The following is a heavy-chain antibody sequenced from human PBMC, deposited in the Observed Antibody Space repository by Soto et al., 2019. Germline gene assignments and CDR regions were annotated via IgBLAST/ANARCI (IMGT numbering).Heavy chain of an antibody. D-gene: IGHD2-21*01. Sequence: QVQLVQSGAEVKKPGASVTVSCKASGYTFINYALHWVRQAPGQRLDWIGRINAGNGNTKYSQKFQGRVTITRDTSASTAYMELSSLRSEDTAIYCCARSEINYSRFDSWGQGALVTASS. CDR3: ARSEINYSRFDS. CDR2: INAGNGNT. V-gene: IGHV1-3*01. J-gene: IGHJ4*02. CDR1: GYTFINYA.